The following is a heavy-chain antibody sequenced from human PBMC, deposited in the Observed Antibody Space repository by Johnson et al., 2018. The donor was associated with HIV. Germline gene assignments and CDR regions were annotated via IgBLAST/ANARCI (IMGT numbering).Heavy chain of an antibody. D-gene: IGHD3-22*01. J-gene: IGHJ3*02. Sequence: QVQLVESGGGLVQPGRSLRLSCAASGFSFSSYGIHWVRQAPGKGLEWVAFTQYDGSNKYYADSMKGRFTISRDNSKKTLYLQMNSLRPEDTAVYYCAKETRDSRSAFDIWGQGTMVTVSS. V-gene: IGHV3-30*02. CDR1: GFSFSSYG. CDR3: AKETRDSRSAFDI. CDR2: TQYDGSNK.